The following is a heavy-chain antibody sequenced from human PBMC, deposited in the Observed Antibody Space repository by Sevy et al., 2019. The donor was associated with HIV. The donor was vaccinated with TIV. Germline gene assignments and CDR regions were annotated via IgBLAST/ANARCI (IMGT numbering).Heavy chain of an antibody. J-gene: IGHJ5*02. CDR1: GGSFSGYY. CDR2: INHSGST. Sequence: SETLSLTCAVYGGSFSGYYWSWIRQPPGKGLEWIGEINHSGSTNYNPSLKSRVTISVDTSKNQFSLKLSSVTAADTAVYYCARGRYDFWSGYQRENRFDPWGQGTLVTVSS. D-gene: IGHD3-3*01. CDR3: ARGRYDFWSGYQRENRFDP. V-gene: IGHV4-34*01.